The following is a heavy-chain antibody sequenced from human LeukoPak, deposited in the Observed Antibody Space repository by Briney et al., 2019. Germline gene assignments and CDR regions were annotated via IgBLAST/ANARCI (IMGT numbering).Heavy chain of an antibody. V-gene: IGHV4-39*07. CDR2: IYYSGTT. CDR3: AREGPYYYDSSGYYYDEVWFDP. J-gene: IGHJ5*02. CDR1: GGSISRSNYY. Sequence: PSETLSLTCSVSGGSISRSNYYWDWIRQPPGKGLEWIGSIYYSGTTNYNPSLKSRVTISVDTSKNQFSLKLSSVTAADTAVYYCAREGPYYYDSSGYYYDEVWFDPWGQGTLVTVSS. D-gene: IGHD3-22*01.